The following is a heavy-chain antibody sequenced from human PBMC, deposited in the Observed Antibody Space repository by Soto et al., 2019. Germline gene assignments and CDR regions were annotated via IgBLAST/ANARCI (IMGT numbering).Heavy chain of an antibody. V-gene: IGHV5-51*01. Sequence: GEPLKISCKGSGYSFTNYWIGWVRQMPGKGLEWMGIIYVGDSDTRYSPSFQGRVTISADKSISTAYLQWSSLRASDTAMYYCARLVNIFDFDYWGQGTLVTVSS. J-gene: IGHJ4*02. CDR1: GYSFTNYW. D-gene: IGHD2-21*01. CDR3: ARLVNIFDFDY. CDR2: IYVGDSDT.